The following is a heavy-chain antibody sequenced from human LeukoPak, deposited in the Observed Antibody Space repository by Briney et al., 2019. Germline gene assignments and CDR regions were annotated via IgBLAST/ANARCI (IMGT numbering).Heavy chain of an antibody. CDR3: AKRAGRYYYDSSGYYPDY. CDR2: ISGSGGST. Sequence: GGSLRLSCAASGFTFSSYAMSWVRQAPGKGLEWVSAISGSGGSTYYADSVKGRFTISRDNSKNTLYLQMNSLRAEDTAVYYCAKRAGRYYYDSSGYYPDYWGQGTLGTVSS. J-gene: IGHJ4*02. CDR1: GFTFSSYA. V-gene: IGHV3-23*01. D-gene: IGHD3-22*01.